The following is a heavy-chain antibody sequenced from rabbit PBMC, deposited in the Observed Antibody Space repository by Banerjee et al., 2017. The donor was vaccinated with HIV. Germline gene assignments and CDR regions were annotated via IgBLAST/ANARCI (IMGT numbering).Heavy chain of an antibody. CDR2: INTGSGSA. CDR3: AKYLGSGYFDL. Sequence: QEQLVESGGDLVKPGASLTLTCTASGFSFSSSYYMCWVRQAPGKGLEWIGCINTGSGSAWYASWAKGRFTISKTSSTTVTLQMTSLTAADTATYFCAKYLGSGYFDLWGQGTLVTVS. J-gene: IGHJ3*01. V-gene: IGHV1S45*01. CDR1: GFSFSSSYY. D-gene: IGHD1-1*01.